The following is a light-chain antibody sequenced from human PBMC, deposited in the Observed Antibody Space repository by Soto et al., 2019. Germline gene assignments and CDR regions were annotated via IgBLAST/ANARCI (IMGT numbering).Light chain of an antibody. Sequence: DIKMTQSPSTLSASVGDRATLSCRASQSVSSWLAWYQQKPGKAPKLLIYDASSLASGVPSRFSGSGSGTEFTLTISSLQPDDFATYYCQQYNSYSRTFGPGTKVDIK. CDR2: DAS. CDR1: QSVSSW. CDR3: QQYNSYSRT. V-gene: IGKV1-5*01. J-gene: IGKJ1*01.